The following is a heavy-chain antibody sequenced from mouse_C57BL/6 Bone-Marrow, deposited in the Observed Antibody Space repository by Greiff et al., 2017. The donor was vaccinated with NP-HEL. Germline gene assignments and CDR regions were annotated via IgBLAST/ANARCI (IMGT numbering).Heavy chain of an antibody. CDR1: GYTFTSYL. J-gene: IGHJ2*01. Sequence: QVQLQQPGAELVKPGASVKLSCKASGYTFTSYLMHWVKQRPGRGLEWIGRIDPISGGTKYNEKFKSKATLTVDKPSSTAYMQLNSLTSEDSAVYYGARYYYGSSSFDYWGQGTTLTVSS. V-gene: IGHV1-72*01. CDR3: ARYYYGSSSFDY. CDR2: IDPISGGT. D-gene: IGHD1-1*01.